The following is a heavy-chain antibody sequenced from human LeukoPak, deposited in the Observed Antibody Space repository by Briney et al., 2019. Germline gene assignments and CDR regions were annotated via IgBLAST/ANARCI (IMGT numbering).Heavy chain of an antibody. D-gene: IGHD3-3*01. Sequence: PSETLSLTCAVSGGSISSSNWWSWVRQPPGKGLEWIGEIYHSGSTNYNPSLKSRVTISVDKSKNQFSLKLSSVTAADTAVYYCAREGFAGLWVPRITIFGVVIPRTPDAFDIWGQGTMVTVSS. CDR2: IYHSGST. CDR1: GGSISSSNW. CDR3: AREGFAGLWVPRITIFGVVIPRTPDAFDI. V-gene: IGHV4-4*02. J-gene: IGHJ3*02.